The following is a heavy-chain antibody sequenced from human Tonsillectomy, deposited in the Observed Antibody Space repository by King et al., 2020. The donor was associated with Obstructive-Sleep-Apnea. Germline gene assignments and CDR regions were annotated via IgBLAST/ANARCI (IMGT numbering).Heavy chain of an antibody. J-gene: IGHJ4*02. Sequence: VQLVESGVEVKKPGASVKVSCKASGYTFTSYGITWVRLAPGQGLEWRGWISVYNGDPKYAQKFQGRVTMTTDTSTNTAYMGLRSLRSDDTAVYYCARYAYAAVGSTDYFDYWGQGTLVTVSS. CDR1: GYTFTSYG. CDR2: ISVYNGDP. V-gene: IGHV1-18*04. CDR3: ARYAYAAVGSTDYFDY. D-gene: IGHD6-13*01.